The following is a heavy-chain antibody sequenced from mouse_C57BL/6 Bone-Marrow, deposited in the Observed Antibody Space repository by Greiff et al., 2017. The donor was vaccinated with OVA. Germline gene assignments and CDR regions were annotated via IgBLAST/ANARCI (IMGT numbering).Heavy chain of an antibody. CDR3: ARRGPYNWYFDV. CDR2: ISYSGST. CDR1: GYSITSDY. Sequence: EVQLQESGPGLAKPSQTLSLTCSVTGYSITSDYWNWIRTFPGNKLEYMGYISYSGSTYYNPSLKSRISITRDTSKNQYYLQLNSVTTEDTATYYCARRGPYNWYFDVWGTGTTVTVSS. V-gene: IGHV3-8*01. D-gene: IGHD2-10*01. J-gene: IGHJ1*03.